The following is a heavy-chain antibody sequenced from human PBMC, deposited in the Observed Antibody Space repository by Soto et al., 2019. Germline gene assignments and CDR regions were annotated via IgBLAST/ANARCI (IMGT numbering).Heavy chain of an antibody. V-gene: IGHV1-69*08. CDR1: GGTFSSYT. Sequence: QVQLVQYGAEYKKPGSSVKVSCKASGGTFSSYTISWVRQAPGQGLEWMGRIIPILGIANYAQKFQGRVTITADKSTSTAYMELSGLRSEDTAVYYCARDTDDYGDYHRTYWGQGTLVTVSS. CDR3: ARDTDDYGDYHRTY. J-gene: IGHJ4*02. CDR2: IIPILGIA. D-gene: IGHD4-17*01.